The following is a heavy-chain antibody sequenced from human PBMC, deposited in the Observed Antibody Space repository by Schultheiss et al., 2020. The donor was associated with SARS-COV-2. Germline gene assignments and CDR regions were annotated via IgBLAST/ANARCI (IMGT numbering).Heavy chain of an antibody. Sequence: SGPTLVKPTQTLTLTCTFSGFSLSTSGVGAGWIRQPPGKALEWLALIYWDDDKRYSPSLKSRLTITKGTSKNQVVLTMTNMDPVDTATYYCARVGYCSSTSCYYTIPNWFDPWGQGTLVTVSS. CDR2: IYWDDDK. J-gene: IGHJ5*02. CDR3: ARVGYCSSTSCYYTIPNWFDP. CDR1: GFSLSTSGVG. D-gene: IGHD2-2*01. V-gene: IGHV2-5*02.